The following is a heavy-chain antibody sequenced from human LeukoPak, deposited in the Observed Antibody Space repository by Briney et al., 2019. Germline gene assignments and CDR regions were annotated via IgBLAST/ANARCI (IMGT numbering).Heavy chain of an antibody. J-gene: IGHJ4*02. CDR2: IKQDGSEK. D-gene: IGHD2-15*01. V-gene: IGHV3-7*01. CDR1: GFTFSSYW. CDR3: AGVRAAATDY. Sequence: GGSLRLSCAASGFTFSSYWMSWVRQAPGKGLEWVANIKQDGSEKFYVDSVKGRFTISRDNAKSSLYLQMNSLRAEDTAVYYCAGVRAAATDYWGQGTLVTVSS.